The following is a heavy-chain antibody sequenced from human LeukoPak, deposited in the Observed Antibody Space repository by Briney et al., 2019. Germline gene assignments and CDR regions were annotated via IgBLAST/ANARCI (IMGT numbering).Heavy chain of an antibody. CDR2: VNPNSGVT. V-gene: IGHV1-2*02. Sequence: ASVTVSFKASGYTFSVYYMHWVRQAPGQGLEWVGWVNPNSGVTNYAQKFQDRVTMTRDTSISTAYMELSSLRSDDTAVYFCARGGGDGWYFDLWGRGTLVTVSS. D-gene: IGHD2-21*01. CDR3: ARGGGDGWYFDL. J-gene: IGHJ2*01. CDR1: GYTFSVYY.